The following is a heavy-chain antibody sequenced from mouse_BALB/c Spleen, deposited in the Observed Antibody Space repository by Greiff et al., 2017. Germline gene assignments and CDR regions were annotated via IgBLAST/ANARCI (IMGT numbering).Heavy chain of an antibody. CDR3: TRFYYGPFDY. Sequence: QVQLQQSGAELARPGASVKMSCKASGYTFTSYTMHWVNQRPGQGLEWIGYINPSGGYTNYNQKFKDKATLTADKSSSTAYMQLSSLTSEDSAVYYCTRFYYGPFDYWGQGTTLTVSS. D-gene: IGHD1-2*01. J-gene: IGHJ2*01. CDR2: INPSGGYT. CDR1: GYTFTSYT. V-gene: IGHV1-4*01.